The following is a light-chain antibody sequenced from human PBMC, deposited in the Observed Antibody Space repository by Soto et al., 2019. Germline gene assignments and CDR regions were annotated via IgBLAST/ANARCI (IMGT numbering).Light chain of an antibody. V-gene: IGKV3-15*01. CDR2: GAS. J-gene: IGKJ5*01. CDR3: QQYNNWLSIT. CDR1: QSVSSN. Sequence: EIVLTQSPGTLSLSPGERATLCFRASQSVSSNLAWYQQKPGQAPRLLIYGASTRATGIPARFSGSGSGTEFTLTISSLQSEDFAVYYCQQYNNWLSITFGQGTRLE.